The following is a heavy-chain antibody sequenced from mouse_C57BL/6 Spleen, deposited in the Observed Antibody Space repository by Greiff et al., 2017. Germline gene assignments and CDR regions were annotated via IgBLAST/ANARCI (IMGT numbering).Heavy chain of an antibody. CDR2: INPNNGGT. D-gene: IGHD1-1*01. J-gene: IGHJ3*01. CDR3: ATTVGFDY. Sequence: EVQLQQSGPELVKPGASVKISCKASGYTFTDYYMHWVKQSPGQSLEWIGDINPNNGGTSYNQKFKGKATLTVDKSSSTAYMELRSLTSEDSAVYYCATTVGFDYWGQGTLVTVSA. CDR1: GYTFTDYY. V-gene: IGHV1-26*01.